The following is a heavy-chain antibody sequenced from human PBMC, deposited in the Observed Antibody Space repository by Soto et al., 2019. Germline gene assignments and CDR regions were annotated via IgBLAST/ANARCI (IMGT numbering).Heavy chain of an antibody. CDR1: GGSISSSSYY. J-gene: IGHJ5*02. Sequence: SETLSLTCTVSGGSISSSSYYWGWIRQPPGKGLEWIGSIYYSGSTYYNPSLKSRVTISVDTSKNQFSLKLSSVTAADTAVYYCARHVVEFIGFGVGNWFDPWGQGTLVTVSS. CDR2: IYYSGST. V-gene: IGHV4-39*01. CDR3: ARHVVEFIGFGVGNWFDP. D-gene: IGHD3-3*01.